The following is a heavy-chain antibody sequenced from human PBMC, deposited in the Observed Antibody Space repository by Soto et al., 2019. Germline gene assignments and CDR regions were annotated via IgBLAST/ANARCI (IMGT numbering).Heavy chain of an antibody. CDR3: ARDSRPLGDFWYFDL. CDR1: GYPFTSYG. J-gene: IGHJ2*01. Sequence: ASVKLSCKASGYPFTSYGISWLRQAPRKGLEWMGWISAYNGNTNYAQKLQGRVTMTTDTSTSTAYMELRSLRSDETAVYYCARDSRPLGDFWYFDLWGRGTLVTVSS. V-gene: IGHV1-18*01. CDR2: ISAYNGNT. D-gene: IGHD2-21*02.